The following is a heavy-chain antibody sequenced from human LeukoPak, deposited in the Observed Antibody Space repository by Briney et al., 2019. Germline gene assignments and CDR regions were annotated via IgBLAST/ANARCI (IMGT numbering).Heavy chain of an antibody. D-gene: IGHD6-6*01. J-gene: IGHJ4*02. Sequence: PRASVKVSCKASGGTFSSYAISWVRQAPGQGLEWMGRIIPIFGTANYAQKFQGRVTITTDESTSTAYMELSSLRSEDTVVYYCARELIGEYSSSTWGQGTLVTVSS. CDR2: IIPIFGTA. CDR1: GGTFSSYA. V-gene: IGHV1-69*05. CDR3: ARELIGEYSSST.